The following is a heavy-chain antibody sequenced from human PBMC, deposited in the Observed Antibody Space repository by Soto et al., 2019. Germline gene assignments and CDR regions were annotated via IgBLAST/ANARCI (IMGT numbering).Heavy chain of an antibody. CDR2: IIPIFGTA. Sequence: AASVKVSCKASGGTFSSYAISWVRQAPGQGLEWMGGIIPIFGTANYAQKFQGRVTITADESTSTAYMELSSLRSEDTAAYYCARETYYYDSSGYRGWFDPWGQGTLVTVSS. J-gene: IGHJ5*02. CDR1: GGTFSSYA. V-gene: IGHV1-69*13. CDR3: ARETYYYDSSGYRGWFDP. D-gene: IGHD3-22*01.